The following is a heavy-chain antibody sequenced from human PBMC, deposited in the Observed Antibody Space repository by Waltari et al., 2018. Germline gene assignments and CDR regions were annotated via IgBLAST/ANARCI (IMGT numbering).Heavy chain of an antibody. CDR3: ARGGVGFLEWLGGAYYYYGMDV. CDR2: INHSGST. V-gene: IGHV4-34*01. D-gene: IGHD3-3*02. CDR1: GGSFSGYY. Sequence: QVQLQQWGAGLLKPSETLSLTCAVYGGSFSGYYWSWIRQPPGQGLEWIGEINHSGSTNYNPSLKSRVTISVDTSKNQFSLKLSSVTAADTAVYYCARGGVGFLEWLGGAYYYYGMDVWGQGTTVTVSS. J-gene: IGHJ6*02.